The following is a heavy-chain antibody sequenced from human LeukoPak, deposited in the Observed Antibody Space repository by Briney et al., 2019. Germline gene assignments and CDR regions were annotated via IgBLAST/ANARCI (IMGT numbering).Heavy chain of an antibody. Sequence: GGSLRLSCAASGFTLISYAMTWVPQAPGKGLEWVSAISGSGASTYYADSVKGRFTISRDNSQNTLYLQMNSLRAKDKAVYYCARYYYDSSGYEYYYYYYMDVWGKGTTVTVSS. J-gene: IGHJ6*03. CDR3: ARYYYDSSGYEYYYYYYMDV. CDR1: GFTLISYA. CDR2: ISGSGAST. D-gene: IGHD3-22*01. V-gene: IGHV3-23*01.